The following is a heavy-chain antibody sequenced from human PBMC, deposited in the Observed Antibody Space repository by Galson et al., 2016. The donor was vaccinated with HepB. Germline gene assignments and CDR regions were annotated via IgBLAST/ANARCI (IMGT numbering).Heavy chain of an antibody. CDR3: ARGRRGAISDFFDS. CDR2: IKTDGSIT. D-gene: IGHD3-10*01. V-gene: IGHV3-74*01. Sequence: SLRLSCAASGFTFSNYWMYWVRQAPGKGLVWVSRIKTDGSITGYADSVKGRFTISRANGKKTMYLQMNSLRAEDTALYYCARGRRGAISDFFDSWGREPWSPSPQ. CDR1: GFTFSNYW. J-gene: IGHJ4*02.